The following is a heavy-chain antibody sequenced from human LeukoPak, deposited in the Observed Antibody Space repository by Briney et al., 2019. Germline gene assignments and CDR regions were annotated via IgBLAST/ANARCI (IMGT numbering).Heavy chain of an antibody. D-gene: IGHD3-9*01. V-gene: IGHV3-30-3*01. CDR1: GFTFSSYA. J-gene: IGHJ4*02. Sequence: GGSLRLSCAASGFTFSSYAMHWVRQAPGKGLEWVAVISYDGSNKYYADSVKGRFTISRDNSKNTLYLQMNSLRAEDTAVYYCARSNPGYFVWSSDQYYFDYWGQGTLVTVSS. CDR2: ISYDGSNK. CDR3: ARSNPGYFVWSSDQYYFDY.